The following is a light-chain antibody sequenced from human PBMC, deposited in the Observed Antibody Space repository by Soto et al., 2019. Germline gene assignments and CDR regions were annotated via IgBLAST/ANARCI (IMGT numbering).Light chain of an antibody. CDR3: CSYAGSSGDV. Sequence: QSVLTQPASVSGSPGQSITISCTGTSSDVGSYNLVSWYQQHPGKAPKLIIYEGSKRPSGVSNRFSGSKSGNTASLTISGLQAEDEADYYCCSYAGSSGDVFGTGTKVTVL. J-gene: IGLJ1*01. CDR1: SSDVGSYNL. V-gene: IGLV2-23*01. CDR2: EGS.